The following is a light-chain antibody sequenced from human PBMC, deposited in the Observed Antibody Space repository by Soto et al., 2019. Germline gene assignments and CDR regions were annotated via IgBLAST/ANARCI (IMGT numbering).Light chain of an antibody. CDR2: EGS. CDR1: SSDVGGYNS. CDR3: SSYTSSSVYV. V-gene: IGLV2-14*01. Sequence: QSVLTQPASVSGSPGQSITISCTGTSSDVGGYNSVSWYQQHPGKAPKLMIYEGSKRPSGVSNRFSGSTSGNTASLTISGLQAEDEADYYCSSYTSSSVYVFGTGTKVTV. J-gene: IGLJ1*01.